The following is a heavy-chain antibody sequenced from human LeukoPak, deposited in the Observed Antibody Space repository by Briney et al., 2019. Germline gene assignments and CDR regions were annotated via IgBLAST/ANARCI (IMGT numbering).Heavy chain of an antibody. CDR3: ASSGAYGSGIYYNEFTFDY. D-gene: IGHD3-10*01. CDR1: GGSISSSSYY. CDR2: IYHSGST. Sequence: SETLSLTCTVSGGSISSSSYYWGWIRQPPGKGLEWIGSIYHSGSTYYNPSLKSRVTISVDTSKNQFSLKLSSVTAADTAVYYCASSGAYGSGIYYNEFTFDYWGQGTLVTVSS. V-gene: IGHV4-39*07. J-gene: IGHJ4*02.